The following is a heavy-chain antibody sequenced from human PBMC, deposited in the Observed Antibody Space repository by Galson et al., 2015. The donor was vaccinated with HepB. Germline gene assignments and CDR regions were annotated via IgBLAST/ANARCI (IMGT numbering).Heavy chain of an antibody. V-gene: IGHV4-4*02. CDR1: GDSISNDRW. CDR3: ARAKEGRGYFDY. CDR2: AYHSGGT. D-gene: IGHD3-10*01. J-gene: IGHJ4*02. Sequence: ETLSLTCAVSGDSISNDRWWSWVRQPPGEGLAWIGEAYHSGGTTYRPSLKSRVSISVDKSKNQFSLKLTSVTAADTAVYYCARAKEGRGYFDYWGQGTLVTVSS.